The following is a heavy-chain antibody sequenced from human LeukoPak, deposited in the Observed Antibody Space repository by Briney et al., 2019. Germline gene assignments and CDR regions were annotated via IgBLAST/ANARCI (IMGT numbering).Heavy chain of an antibody. J-gene: IGHJ5*02. D-gene: IGHD3-3*02. V-gene: IGHV4-59*01. CDR2: IYYSGST. CDR1: GGSISSYY. Sequence: SETLSLTCTVSGGSISSYYWSWLRQPPGKGLEWLGYIYYSGSTNYNPSLKSRVTISVDTSKNQFSLKLSSVTAADTAVYYSARAISFLERNWFDPWGQGTLVTVSS. CDR3: ARAISFLERNWFDP.